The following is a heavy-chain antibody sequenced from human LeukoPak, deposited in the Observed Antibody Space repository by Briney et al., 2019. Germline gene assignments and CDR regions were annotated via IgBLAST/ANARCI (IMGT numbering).Heavy chain of an antibody. Sequence: GGSLRLSCAASGFTVSSNYMSWVRQAPGKGLEWVSVIYSGGSTYYADSVKGRFTISRDNSKNTLYLQMNSLRAEDTAVYYCAKFGGTDYWDIFDYWGQGTLVTVSS. CDR1: GFTVSSNY. V-gene: IGHV3-53*01. CDR3: AKFGGTDYWDIFDY. D-gene: IGHD3-9*01. CDR2: IYSGGST. J-gene: IGHJ4*02.